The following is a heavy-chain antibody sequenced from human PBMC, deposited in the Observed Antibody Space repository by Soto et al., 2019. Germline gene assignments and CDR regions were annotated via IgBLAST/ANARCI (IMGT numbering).Heavy chain of an antibody. Sequence: QVQLQESGPGLVKPSETLSLTCTVSGGSISSYYWSWIRQPPGKGLEWIGYIYYSGSTNYNPSLKSRVTISVETSKNQCSQKLSSVTAADTAVYYGARQAIAAADKGAYYYYYGMDGWGHGTTVTVSS. D-gene: IGHD6-13*01. J-gene: IGHJ6*02. CDR1: GGSISSYY. CDR3: ARQAIAAADKGAYYYYYGMDG. V-gene: IGHV4-59*08. CDR2: IYYSGST.